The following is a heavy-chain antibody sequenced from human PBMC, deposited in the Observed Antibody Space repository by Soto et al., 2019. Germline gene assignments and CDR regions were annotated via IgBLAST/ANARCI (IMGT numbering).Heavy chain of an antibody. Sequence: GGSPRLSCEASGFTFSSYVINWVRQAPGKGLEWVSYISGSGRTIYYADSVKGRFTISRDSAKKSLFLQMNSLRAEDTALYYCARGDDNSGYYYAFGYWGQGTPVTVSS. CDR3: ARGDDNSGYYYAFGY. CDR1: GFTFSSYV. V-gene: IGHV3-48*03. J-gene: IGHJ4*02. CDR2: ISGSGRTI. D-gene: IGHD3-22*01.